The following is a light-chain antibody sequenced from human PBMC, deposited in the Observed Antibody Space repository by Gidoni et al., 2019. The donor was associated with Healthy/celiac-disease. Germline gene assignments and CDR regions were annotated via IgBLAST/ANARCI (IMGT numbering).Light chain of an antibody. V-gene: IGKV3-15*01. J-gene: IGKJ1*01. CDR2: GAS. Sequence: EIVMTQSPATLSVSPGERATRSCRASQSVSSNLAWYQQKPGQAPRLLIYGASTRATGIPARFSVSGSGTEFTLTISSLQSEDFAVYYCQQYNNWPRRTFGQGTKVEIK. CDR1: QSVSSN. CDR3: QQYNNWPRRT.